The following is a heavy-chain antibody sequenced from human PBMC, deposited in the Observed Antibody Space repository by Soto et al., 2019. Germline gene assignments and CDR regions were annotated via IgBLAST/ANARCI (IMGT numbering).Heavy chain of an antibody. CDR1: GLTFNTYS. CDR3: AREFRWNDVDLDY. J-gene: IGHJ4*02. V-gene: IGHV3-21*01. D-gene: IGHD1-1*01. Sequence: GGSLRLSCAASGLTFNTYSMNWVRQAPGKGLEWVSSISSGSSYIYYADSVRGRFTVSRDNAKNSLWLQMTSLRAEDTAVYYCAREFRWNDVDLDYWGQGTLVTVSS. CDR2: ISSGSSYI.